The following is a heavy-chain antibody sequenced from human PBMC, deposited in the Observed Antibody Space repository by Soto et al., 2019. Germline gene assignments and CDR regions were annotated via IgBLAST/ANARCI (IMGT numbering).Heavy chain of an antibody. V-gene: IGHV3-23*01. J-gene: IGHJ4*02. Sequence: PGGSLRLSCAASGFTFSDYAMSWVRQAPGKGLEWVSIISASGGGTYYADSVKGRFTVSRDNSKNTLYLQMNSLRAEDTAIYYCAKDLLQGDCSSTSCFVWGQGTLVTVSS. CDR1: GFTFSDYA. D-gene: IGHD2-2*01. CDR3: AKDLLQGDCSSTSCFV. CDR2: ISASGGGT.